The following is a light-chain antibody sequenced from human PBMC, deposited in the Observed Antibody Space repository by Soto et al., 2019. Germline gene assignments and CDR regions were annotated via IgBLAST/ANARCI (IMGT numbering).Light chain of an antibody. CDR2: AAS. J-gene: IGKJ1*01. CDR1: QTISSTY. Sequence: EIVLTQSPGTLSLSPGDRATLSCRASQTISSTYLAWYQQKPGQAPRLLIYAASTRATGIPDRFSGSGSGTDFTLTISSLQSEDFAVYYCQQYNNWPPWTFGQGTKVDIK. CDR3: QQYNNWPPWT. V-gene: IGKV3-20*01.